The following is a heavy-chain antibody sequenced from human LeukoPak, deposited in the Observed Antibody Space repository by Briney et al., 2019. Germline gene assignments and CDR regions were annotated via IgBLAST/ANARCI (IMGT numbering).Heavy chain of an antibody. V-gene: IGHV1-24*01. D-gene: IGHD6-19*01. Sequence: ASVKVSCKVSGYTLTELSMHWVRQAPGKGLEWMGGFDPEDGETIYAQKFQGRVTMTEDTSTDTAYMELSSLRSEDTAVYYCATRSLESRQWLAGGAFDIWGQGTMVTVSS. J-gene: IGHJ3*02. CDR1: GYTLTELS. CDR3: ATRSLESRQWLAGGAFDI. CDR2: FDPEDGET.